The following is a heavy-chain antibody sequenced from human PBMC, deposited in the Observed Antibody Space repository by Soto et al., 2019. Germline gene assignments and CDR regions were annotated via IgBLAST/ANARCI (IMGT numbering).Heavy chain of an antibody. CDR2: IYHSGST. Sequence: SETLSLTCAVSGGSISSGGYSWSWIRQPPGKGLEWIGYIYHSGSTYYNPSLKSRVTISVDRSKNQFSLELSSVTAADTAVYYCARSRTKVTSYDYWGQGTLVTVSS. J-gene: IGHJ4*02. CDR3: ARSRTKVTSYDY. CDR1: GGSISSGGYS. V-gene: IGHV4-30-2*01. D-gene: IGHD4-17*01.